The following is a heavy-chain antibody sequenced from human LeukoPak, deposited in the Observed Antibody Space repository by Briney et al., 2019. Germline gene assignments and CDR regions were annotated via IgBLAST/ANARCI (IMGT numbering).Heavy chain of an antibody. CDR2: INHSGST. Sequence: SETLSLTCTVYGGSFSGYSWSWIRQPPGKGLEWIGEINHSGSTNYNPSLKSRVIISVDTSKNQFSLKLSSVTVADTAVYYCARGSGWTIVARPLDYWGQGTLVTVSS. J-gene: IGHJ4*02. D-gene: IGHD6-6*01. CDR1: GGSFSGYS. V-gene: IGHV4-34*01. CDR3: ARGSGWTIVARPLDY.